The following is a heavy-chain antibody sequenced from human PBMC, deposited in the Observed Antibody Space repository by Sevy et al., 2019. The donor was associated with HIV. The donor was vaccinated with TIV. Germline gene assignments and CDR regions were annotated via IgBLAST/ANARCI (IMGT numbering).Heavy chain of an antibody. J-gene: IGHJ2*01. CDR3: ARSGGYWYFDL. V-gene: IGHV3-48*01. D-gene: IGHD2-15*01. Sequence: GGYLRLCCAASGFTFSSYSMSWVRQAPGKGLAWVSYLSSSTSTSGIYYTDSVKGRFTISRDNAKNSLDLQMNSLRAEDMAVYYCARSGGYWYFDLWGRGTLVTVSS. CDR1: GFTFSSYS. CDR2: LSSSTSTSGI.